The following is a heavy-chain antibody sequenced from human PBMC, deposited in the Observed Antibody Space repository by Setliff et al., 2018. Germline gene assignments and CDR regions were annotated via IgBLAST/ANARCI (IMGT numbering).Heavy chain of an antibody. CDR2: MHYTGTA. J-gene: IGHJ4*02. V-gene: IGHV4-59*01. CDR3: AGSHGSGGYYSDAPYYFQY. Sequence: ASETLSLTCTVSAGSINLYYWSWIRQPPGKEMEWIGYMHYTGTASFNPALKSRVSIFVDASKDHFSLHLSSVTAADTAMYYCAGSHGSGGYYSDAPYYFQYWGQGTLVTVSS. CDR1: AGSINLYY. D-gene: IGHD3-10*01.